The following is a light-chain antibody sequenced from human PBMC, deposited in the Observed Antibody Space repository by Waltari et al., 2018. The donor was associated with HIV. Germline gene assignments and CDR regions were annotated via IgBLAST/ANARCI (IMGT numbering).Light chain of an antibody. V-gene: IGLV3-25*03. CDR3: QSSDNSGSSHVV. CDR2: KDN. J-gene: IGLJ2*01. Sequence: SDELTQPPSVSVSPGQTARITCSGDALPKQYAHWYQQKPGQAPILVIYKDNKRPAGIPERFSGSSSGTTVTLTISRVQAVDEADYYCQSSDNSGSSHVVFGGGTKLTVL. CDR1: ALPKQY.